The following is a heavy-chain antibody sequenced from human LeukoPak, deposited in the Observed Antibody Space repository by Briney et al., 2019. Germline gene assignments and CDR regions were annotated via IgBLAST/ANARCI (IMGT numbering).Heavy chain of an antibody. J-gene: IGHJ6*02. Sequence: ASVKVSCKASGYTFTSYGISWVRQAPGQGLEWMGWINAGNGNTKYSQKFQGRVTITRDTSASTAYMELSSLRSEDTAVYYCARGGIAVAGSLLHYGMDVWGQGTTVTVSS. CDR1: GYTFTSYG. D-gene: IGHD6-19*01. CDR3: ARGGIAVAGSLLHYGMDV. V-gene: IGHV1-3*01. CDR2: INAGNGNT.